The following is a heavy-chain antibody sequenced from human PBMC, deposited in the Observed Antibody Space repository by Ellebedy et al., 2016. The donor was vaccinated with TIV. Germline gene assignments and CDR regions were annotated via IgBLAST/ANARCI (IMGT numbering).Heavy chain of an antibody. D-gene: IGHD6-19*01. J-gene: IGHJ5*02. CDR3: ARGIRGWSQGVWFDP. CDR1: GYTFTSYD. V-gene: IGHV1-8*01. CDR2: MNPNSGNT. Sequence: AASVKVSCKASGYTFTSYDINWVRQATGQGLEWMGWMNPNSGNTGYAQRFQGRVTMTRNTSISTAYMELSSLRSEDTAVYYCARGIRGWSQGVWFDPWGQGTLVTVSS.